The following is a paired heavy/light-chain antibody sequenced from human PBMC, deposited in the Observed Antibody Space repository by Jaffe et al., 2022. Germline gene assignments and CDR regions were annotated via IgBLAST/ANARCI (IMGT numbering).Heavy chain of an antibody. CDR1: GFNFRDSA. Sequence: EVQLVESGGGLVQPGRSLRLSCKASGFNFRDSAMSWLRQSPGRGLEWVAYIRKEAYSRTAAYGASAKGRFTISRDDLNSIVYLQMNSLQTEDTGIYFCTRDFSASTPDYMDVWGKGTTVTVSS. J-gene: IGHJ6*03. D-gene: IGHD4-17*01. CDR2: IRKEAYSRTA. CDR3: TRDFSASTPDYMDV. V-gene: IGHV3-49*03.
Light chain of an antibody. CDR3: AVWDDTLRGVV. CDR2: YDD. J-gene: IGLJ2*01. CDR1: SSNIGSNG. Sequence: QSVLTQPPSVSEAPRQRVSISCSGSSSNIGSNGVNWYRHLPGKAPKLLIYYDDLLASGVSDRFSGSKSGTSASLAISALQAEDEADYYCAVWDDTLRGVVFGGGTKLTVL. V-gene: IGLV1-36*01.